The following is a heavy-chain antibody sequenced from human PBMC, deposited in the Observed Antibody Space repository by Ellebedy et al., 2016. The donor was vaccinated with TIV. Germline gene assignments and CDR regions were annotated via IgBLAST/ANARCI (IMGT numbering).Heavy chain of an antibody. CDR1: GFTFSSYA. V-gene: IGHV3-30-3*01. CDR2: ISYDGSNK. CDR3: ARVDYYDSSGYYPHYFDY. J-gene: IGHJ4*02. Sequence: GGSLRLSXAASGFTFSSYAMHWVRQAPGKGLEWVAVISYDGSNKYYADSVKGRFTISRDNSKNTLYLQMNSLRAEDTAVYYCARVDYYDSSGYYPHYFDYWGQGTLVTVSS. D-gene: IGHD3-22*01.